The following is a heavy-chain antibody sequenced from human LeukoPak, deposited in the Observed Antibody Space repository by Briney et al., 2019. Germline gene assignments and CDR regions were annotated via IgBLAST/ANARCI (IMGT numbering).Heavy chain of an antibody. CDR1: GYSFTSYW. CDR3: ARRNTAMVSYYYYYYMDV. Sequence: GESLKISCKGSGYSFTSYWIGWVRQMPGKGLEWMGIIYPGDSDTRYSPSFQGQVTISADKSISTAYLQWSSLKASDTAMYYCARRNTAMVSYYYYYYMDVWGKGTTVTVSS. V-gene: IGHV5-51*01. J-gene: IGHJ6*03. CDR2: IYPGDSDT. D-gene: IGHD5-18*01.